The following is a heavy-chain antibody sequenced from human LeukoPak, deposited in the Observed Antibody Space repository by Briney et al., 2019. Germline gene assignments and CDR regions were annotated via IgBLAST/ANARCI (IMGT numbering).Heavy chain of an antibody. J-gene: IGHJ4*02. D-gene: IGHD3-3*01. Sequence: SETLSLTCTVSGGSISSYYWSWIRQPPGKGLEGIGDIYYSGCTNYNPSLMSRGTISLDRSKKKGSLKLTSVPAADTPVYFCARGTEYYAIWRGYAGYSDYWGQGISVTVSS. V-gene: IGHV4-59*08. CDR1: GGSISSYY. CDR3: ARGTEYYAIWRGYAGYSDY. CDR2: IYYSGCT.